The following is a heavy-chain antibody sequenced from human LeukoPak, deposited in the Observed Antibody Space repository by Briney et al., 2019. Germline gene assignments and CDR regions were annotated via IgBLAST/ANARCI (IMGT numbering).Heavy chain of an antibody. CDR3: ARVGTWELQRVFDN. V-gene: IGHV3-7*01. CDR2: INRAGIES. Sequence: GGSLRLSCAASGFTFTDYWMTWVRQVPGKGMEWVANINRAGIESYYVDSVKGRFTISRDNAEKSLYLQMDSLRVDDTAVYYCARVGTWELQRVFDNWGQGTLVTVSS. CDR1: GFTFTDYW. J-gene: IGHJ4*02. D-gene: IGHD1-26*01.